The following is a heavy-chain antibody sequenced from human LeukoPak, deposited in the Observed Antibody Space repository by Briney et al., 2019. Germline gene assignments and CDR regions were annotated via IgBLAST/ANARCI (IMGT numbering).Heavy chain of an antibody. Sequence: PGGSLRLSSAASGFTFSNYWMPWVRQAPGKGLVWVSRINGEGGTSYADSVKGRFTISRDNAKNTVHLQMNSLRAEDTAVYYCARDLVYGSGSCGHWGQGTLVTVSS. CDR2: INGEGGT. V-gene: IGHV3-74*01. J-gene: IGHJ4*02. CDR3: ARDLVYGSGSCGH. D-gene: IGHD3-10*01. CDR1: GFTFSNYW.